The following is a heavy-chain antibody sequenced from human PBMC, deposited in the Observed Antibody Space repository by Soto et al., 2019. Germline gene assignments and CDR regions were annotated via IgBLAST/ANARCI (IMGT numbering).Heavy chain of an antibody. CDR2: TYYRSKWYN. J-gene: IGHJ3*02. V-gene: IGHV6-1*01. D-gene: IGHD6-13*01. Sequence: SQTLSLTCAISGDSVSSNSAAWNRIRQSPSRGLEWLGRTYYRSKWYNDYAVSVKSRITINPDTSKNQFSLQLNSVTPEDTAVYYCARSRIAAASHAFDIWGQGTMVTVSS. CDR1: GDSVSSNSAA. CDR3: ARSRIAAASHAFDI.